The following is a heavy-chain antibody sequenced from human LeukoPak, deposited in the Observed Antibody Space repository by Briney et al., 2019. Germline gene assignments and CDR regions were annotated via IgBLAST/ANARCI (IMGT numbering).Heavy chain of an antibody. CDR2: ITSSGAAT. D-gene: IGHD3-22*01. Sequence: AGSLRLSCGPSGFTFSSYAMSWVRQAPGKGLEWVSSITSSGAATYYTDSGKGRFTISRDKSDNTLYQQMNSLRAEDTAVYYCAKDRPNYYGSNGHYYKLNGDCWGQGTLVTV. V-gene: IGHV3-23*01. J-gene: IGHJ4*02. CDR1: GFTFSSYA. CDR3: AKDRPNYYGSNGHYYKLNGDC.